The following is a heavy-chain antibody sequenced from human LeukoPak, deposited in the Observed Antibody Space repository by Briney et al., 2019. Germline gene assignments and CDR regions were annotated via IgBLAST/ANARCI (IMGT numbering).Heavy chain of an antibody. CDR3: ARGIPLLGYCSSTSRTQFDY. D-gene: IGHD2-2*01. CDR1: GYTFTGYY. V-gene: IGHV1-2*02. Sequence: ASVKVSCKASGYTFTGYYMHWVRQAPGQGLEWMGWINPNSGGTNYAQKFQGRVTMTRGTSISTAYMELSRLRSDDTAVYYCARGIPLLGYCSSTSRTQFDYWGQGTLVTVSS. CDR2: INPNSGGT. J-gene: IGHJ4*02.